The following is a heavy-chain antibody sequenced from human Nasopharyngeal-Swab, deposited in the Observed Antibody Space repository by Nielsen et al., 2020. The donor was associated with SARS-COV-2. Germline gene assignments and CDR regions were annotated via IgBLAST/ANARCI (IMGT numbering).Heavy chain of an antibody. Sequence: GGSLRLSCAASGFTFSRYTMHWVRQAPGKCLEWVAVISYDGSNKYYADSVKGRFTISRDISKNTLYLQMNSLRAEDTAVFYCASTPLDSSGYYYAFHYWGRGTLVTVSS. CDR1: GFTFSRYT. V-gene: IGHV3-30-3*01. D-gene: IGHD3-22*01. J-gene: IGHJ4*02. CDR2: ISYDGSNK. CDR3: ASTPLDSSGYYYAFHY.